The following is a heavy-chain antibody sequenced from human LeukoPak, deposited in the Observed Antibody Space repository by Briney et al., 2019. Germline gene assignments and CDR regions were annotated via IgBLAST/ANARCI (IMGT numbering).Heavy chain of an antibody. D-gene: IGHD2-2*02. V-gene: IGHV3-9*01. J-gene: IGHJ6*02. Sequence: LSLTCAVSGGSISSGGYSWSWIRQPPGKGLEWVSQISWNSGSIGYVDSVKGRFTISRDNAKNSLYLEMKSLRPEDTALYYCARDLGSLPAAIGYAYYGLDVWGQGTTVAVSS. CDR1: GGSISSGGYS. CDR3: ARDLGSLPAAIGYAYYGLDV. CDR2: ISWNSGSI.